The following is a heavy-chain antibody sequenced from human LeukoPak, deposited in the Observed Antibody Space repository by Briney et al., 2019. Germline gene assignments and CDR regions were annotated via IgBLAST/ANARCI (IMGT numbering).Heavy chain of an antibody. J-gene: IGHJ4*02. D-gene: IGHD3-22*01. CDR1: GGSISSGDYY. CDR2: IYYIGST. Sequence: SGTLSLTCTVSGGSISSGDYYWSWIRQPPGKGLEWIGYIYYIGSTCYNPSLKSRVTISVDTSKNQFSLKLSSVTAADTAVYYCARCPFSGYYPFDYWGQGTLVTVSS. CDR3: ARCPFSGYYPFDY. V-gene: IGHV4-30-4*08.